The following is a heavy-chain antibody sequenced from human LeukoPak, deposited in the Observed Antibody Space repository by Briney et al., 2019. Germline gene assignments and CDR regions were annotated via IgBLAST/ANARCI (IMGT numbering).Heavy chain of an antibody. CDR2: IYYSGTT. CDR1: GGFISSSSYY. D-gene: IGHD4-17*01. CDR3: ARHPNGDPHNDY. J-gene: IGHJ4*02. V-gene: IGHV4-39*01. Sequence: SETLSLTCTVSGGFISSSSYYWHWIRQPPGKGLEWIGTIYYSGTTSYNPSLKSRVTISVDTSKNQFSLRLSSVTAADTAVYYCARHPNGDPHNDYWGQGTLVTVSS.